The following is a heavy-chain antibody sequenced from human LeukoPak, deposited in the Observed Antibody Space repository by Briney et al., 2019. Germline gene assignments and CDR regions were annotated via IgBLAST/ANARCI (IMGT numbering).Heavy chain of an antibody. J-gene: IGHJ5*02. CDR3: SIVLINYGSLTCYDP. CDR2: IRSKSYGGTT. Sequence: GGSLRLSCTASGFTFVDYPMNWVRQAPGKGLEWVGLIRSKSYGGTTEYAASVKGRFTISRDDSKGIAYLQMTSLKAEDTAVYYCSIVLINYGSLTCYDPWGQGTLVTVSS. V-gene: IGHV3-49*04. CDR1: GFTFVDYP. D-gene: IGHD4-17*01.